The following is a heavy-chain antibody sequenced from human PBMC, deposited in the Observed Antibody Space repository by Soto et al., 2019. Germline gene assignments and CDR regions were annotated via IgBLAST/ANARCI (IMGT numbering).Heavy chain of an antibody. CDR3: ARNLEDYYGSGTYSLFDY. J-gene: IGHJ4*02. CDR2: VYHTGST. CDR1: GHSISSSYF. Sequence: KPSETLSLTCAVSGHSISSSYFWGWIRQPPGKGLEWIGSVYHTGSTYYNPSLKSRLTISVDTSKNQFSLKLSSVTAADTAVYYCARNLEDYYGSGTYSLFDYWGQGTLVTVSS. V-gene: IGHV4-38-2*01. D-gene: IGHD3-10*01.